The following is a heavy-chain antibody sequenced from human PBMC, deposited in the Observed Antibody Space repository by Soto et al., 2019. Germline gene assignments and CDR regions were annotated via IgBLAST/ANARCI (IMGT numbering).Heavy chain of an antibody. D-gene: IGHD3-22*01. CDR2: MNPNSGNT. Sequence: QVQLVQSGAEVKKPGASVKVSCKASGYTFTSYDINWVRQATGQGLEWMGWMNPNSGNTGYAQKFQGRVTMTRNTSISTDYMELSSLRSEDTAVYYCVTGYYDSSGYYWIDAFDIWGQGTMVTVSS. CDR1: GYTFTSYD. V-gene: IGHV1-8*01. CDR3: VTGYYDSSGYYWIDAFDI. J-gene: IGHJ3*02.